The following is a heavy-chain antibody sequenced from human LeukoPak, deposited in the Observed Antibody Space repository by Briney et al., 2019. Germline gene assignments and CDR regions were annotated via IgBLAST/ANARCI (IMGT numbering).Heavy chain of an antibody. CDR3: ARDVAAAGFPSDY. CDR1: GFTFSDYY. CDR2: ISSSGSTI. D-gene: IGHD6-13*01. Sequence: GGSLRLSCAASGFTFSDYYMSWIRQAPGKGLEWASYISSSGSTIYYADSVKGRFTISRDNAKNSLYLQMNSLRAEDTAVYYCARDVAAAGFPSDYWGQGTLVTVSS. V-gene: IGHV3-11*01. J-gene: IGHJ4*02.